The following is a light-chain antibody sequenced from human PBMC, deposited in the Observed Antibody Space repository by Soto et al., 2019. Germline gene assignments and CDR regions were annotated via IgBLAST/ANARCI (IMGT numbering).Light chain of an antibody. V-gene: IGLV2-14*01. CDR1: ASDVGGYNF. CDR3: ISYTSSSLYV. Sequence: QSALTQPASVSGSPGQSITISCTGTASDVGGYNFVSWYQQHPGKAPKLIIYDVSNRPSGVSNRFSGSKSGNTASLTISGLQAEDEAEYYCISYTSSSLYVFGTGTKVTVL. CDR2: DVS. J-gene: IGLJ1*01.